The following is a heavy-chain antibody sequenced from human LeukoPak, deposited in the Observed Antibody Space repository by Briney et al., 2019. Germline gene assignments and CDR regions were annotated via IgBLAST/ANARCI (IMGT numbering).Heavy chain of an antibody. J-gene: IGHJ3*02. CDR1: GFTFSSYW. V-gene: IGHV3-74*01. CDR3: ASDPQEGAFDI. CDR2: INSDGSST. Sequence: GGSLRLSCAASGFTFSSYWMHWVRQAPGKGLVWVSRINSDGSSTSYADSVKGRFTISRDNAKNTLYLQMNSLRAEDTAVYYCASDPQEGAFDIWGQGTMVTVSS.